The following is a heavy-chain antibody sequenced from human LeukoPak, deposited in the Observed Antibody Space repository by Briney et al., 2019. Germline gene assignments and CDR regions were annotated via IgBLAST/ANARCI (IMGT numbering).Heavy chain of an antibody. CDR2: ISTGSRYI. CDR3: ARADCSSSTCYLWRSWFDP. CDR1: GFTLSNYD. D-gene: IGHD2-2*01. V-gene: IGHV3-21*06. Sequence: SGGSLRLSCAASGFTLSNYDMNWVRQAPGKGLEWVSSISTGSRYIYYTDSLRGRFTISRDDAKNTLYLQMNSLRAEDTAVYYCARADCSSSTCYLWRSWFDPWGQGTLVTVSS. J-gene: IGHJ5*02.